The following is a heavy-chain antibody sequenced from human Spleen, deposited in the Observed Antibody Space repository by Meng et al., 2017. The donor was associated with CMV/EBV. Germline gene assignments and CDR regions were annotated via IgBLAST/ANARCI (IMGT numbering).Heavy chain of an antibody. CDR1: GGSFSGYY. CDR2: INHSGST. J-gene: IGHJ4*02. Sequence: QVQLQEGGAGLLKPSETLSLTCAVYGGSFSGYYWSWIRQPPGKGLEWIGEINHSGSTNYNPSLKSRVTISVDTSKNQFSLKLSSVTAADTAVYYCARGGKQLVPDYWGQGTLVTVSS. CDR3: ARGGKQLVPDY. V-gene: IGHV4-34*01. D-gene: IGHD6-6*01.